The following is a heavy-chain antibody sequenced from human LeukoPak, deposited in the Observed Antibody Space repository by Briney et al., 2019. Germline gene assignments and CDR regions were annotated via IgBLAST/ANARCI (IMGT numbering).Heavy chain of an antibody. CDR3: AKDFVVVPGNVNYFDY. CDR1: GFTFSSYG. D-gene: IGHD2-21*02. V-gene: IGHV3-30*02. CDR2: IRYDGSNK. Sequence: GGSLRLSCAASGFTFSSYGMHWVRQAPGKGLEWVAFIRYDGSNKYYADSVKGRFTISRDNSKNTLYVQMKSLRAEDTAVYYCAKDFVVVPGNVNYFDYWGQGTLVTVSS. J-gene: IGHJ4*02.